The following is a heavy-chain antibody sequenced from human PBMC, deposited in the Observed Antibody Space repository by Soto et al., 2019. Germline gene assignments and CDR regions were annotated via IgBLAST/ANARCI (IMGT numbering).Heavy chain of an antibody. D-gene: IGHD1-26*01. CDR3: ARLGGSYAVPHFDY. CDR2: IYYSGST. V-gene: IGHV4-59*08. J-gene: IGHJ4*02. Sequence: SETLSLTCTVSGGSISSYYWSWIRQPPGKGLEWIGYIYYSGSTNYNPSLKSRVTISVDTSKDQFSLKLSSVTAADTAVYYCARLGGSYAVPHFDYWGQGTLVTAPQ. CDR1: GGSISSYY.